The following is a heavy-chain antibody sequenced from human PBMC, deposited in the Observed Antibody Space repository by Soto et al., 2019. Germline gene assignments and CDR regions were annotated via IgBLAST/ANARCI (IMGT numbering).Heavy chain of an antibody. V-gene: IGHV3-23*01. D-gene: IGHD6-13*01. CDR3: AKVGYSSSWSSVLDAFDI. Sequence: GGSLRLSCAASGFTFSSYAMSWVRQAPGKGLEWVSAISGSGGSTYYADSVKGRFTISRDNSKNTLYLQMNSLRAEDTAVYYCAKVGYSSSWSSVLDAFDIWGQGTMVTISS. J-gene: IGHJ3*02. CDR2: ISGSGGST. CDR1: GFTFSSYA.